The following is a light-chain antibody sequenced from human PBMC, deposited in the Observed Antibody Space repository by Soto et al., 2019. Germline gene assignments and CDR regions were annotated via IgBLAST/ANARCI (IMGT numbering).Light chain of an antibody. CDR1: QYINTR. CDR3: HQRQSWPRT. J-gene: IGKJ1*01. V-gene: IGKV3-11*01. CDR2: QTS. Sequence: EIVLTQSPATLSSFPGDRVTLSCRASQYINTRLAWYQHRPGQAPRLLIYQTSIRAAGIPARFSASGSGTDFPLTISDVQPEDVALYYCHQRQSWPRTFGQGTKVDI.